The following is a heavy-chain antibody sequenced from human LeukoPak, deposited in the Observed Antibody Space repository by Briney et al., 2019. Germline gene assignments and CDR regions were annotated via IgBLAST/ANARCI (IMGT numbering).Heavy chain of an antibody. J-gene: IGHJ4*02. D-gene: IGHD3-3*01. CDR2: INPNSGGT. V-gene: IGHV1-2*04. CDR1: GYTFTSYA. CDR3: ARDFNDFWSGYYGPFDY. Sequence: ASVKVSCKASGYTFTSYAMHWVRQAPGQRLEWMGWINPNSGGTNYAQKFQGWVTMTRDTSISTAYMELSRLRSDDTAVYYCARDFNDFWSGYYGPFDYWGQGTLVTVSS.